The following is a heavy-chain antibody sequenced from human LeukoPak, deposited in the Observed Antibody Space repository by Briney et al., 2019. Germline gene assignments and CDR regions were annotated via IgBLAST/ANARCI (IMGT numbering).Heavy chain of an antibody. Sequence: GGSLRLSCAASGFTFSSYAMSWVRQAAWKRLEWVSAISGSGGSTYYADSVKGRFTISRDNSKNTLYLQMNSLRAEDTAVYYCAKDKDYGIGDYWGQGTLVTVSS. D-gene: IGHD4-17*01. CDR1: GFTFSSYA. CDR3: AKDKDYGIGDY. V-gene: IGHV3-23*01. CDR2: ISGSGGST. J-gene: IGHJ4*02.